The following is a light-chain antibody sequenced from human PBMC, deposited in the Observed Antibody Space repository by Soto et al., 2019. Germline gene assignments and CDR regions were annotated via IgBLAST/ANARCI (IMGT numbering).Light chain of an antibody. Sequence: QSVLTQPPSVSGAPGQRVTISCTESPSNIGAGYDVHWYQQLPGTAPKLLIYGNSNRPSGVPDRFSGSKSGTSASLAITGLQAEDEADYYCQSYDSSLTSWVFGGGTKLTVL. V-gene: IGLV1-40*01. J-gene: IGLJ3*02. CDR2: GNS. CDR3: QSYDSSLTSWV. CDR1: PSNIGAGYD.